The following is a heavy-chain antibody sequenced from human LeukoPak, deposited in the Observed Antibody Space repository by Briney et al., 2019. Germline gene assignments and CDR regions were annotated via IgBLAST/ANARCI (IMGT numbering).Heavy chain of an antibody. D-gene: IGHD6-13*01. CDR1: GFTFSSYW. CDR2: INSDGSTT. Sequence: GGSLRLSCAVSGFTFSSYWMHWVRQAPGKGLVWVSRINSDGSTTSYADSVKGRFTISRDNSKNSLYLLLNDLRAEDTAFYFCAKDSSGGVSSAGILDHWGPGTLVSVSP. V-gene: IGHV3-74*01. J-gene: IGHJ4*02. CDR3: AKDSSGGVSSAGILDH.